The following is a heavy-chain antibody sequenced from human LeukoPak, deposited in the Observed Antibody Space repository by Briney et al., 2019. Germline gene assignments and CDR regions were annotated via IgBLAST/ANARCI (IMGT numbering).Heavy chain of an antibody. V-gene: IGHV1-69*05. D-gene: IGHD3-22*01. Sequence: ASVKVSCKASGGTFSSYAISWVRQAPGQGLEWMGGIIPIFGTANYAQKFQGRVTITTDESTSTAYMELSSLRSEDTAVYYCARVGVNVDLPYYYDSSGYPSDYWGQGTLVTVSS. J-gene: IGHJ4*02. CDR1: GGTFSSYA. CDR3: ARVGVNVDLPYYYDSSGYPSDY. CDR2: IIPIFGTA.